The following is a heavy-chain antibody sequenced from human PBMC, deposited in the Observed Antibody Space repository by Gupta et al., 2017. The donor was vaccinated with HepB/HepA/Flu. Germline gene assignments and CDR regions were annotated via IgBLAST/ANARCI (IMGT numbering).Heavy chain of an antibody. J-gene: IGHJ6*02. V-gene: IGHV4-39*01. CDR3: ACAQYWAAAGYYYYYGMDV. CDR1: GGSLSSSSYY. CDR2: IYDSGST. D-gene: IGHD6-13*01. Sequence: QLQLHESGPGLVKPSETLSLGCTVSGGSLSSSSYYCVWIRPPPGKGLEWIGSIYDSGSTYYNPSLKSRVTISVDTSKNQFSLKLSSATAADTAVYYCACAQYWAAAGYYYYYGMDVWGQGTTVTVSS.